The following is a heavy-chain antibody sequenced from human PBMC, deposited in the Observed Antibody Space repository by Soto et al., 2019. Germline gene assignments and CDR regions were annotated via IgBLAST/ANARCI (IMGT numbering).Heavy chain of an antibody. CDR3: AREVVAAPKYYYYGMDV. V-gene: IGHV1-2*04. Sequence: ASVKVSCKASGYTFTGYYMHWVRQAPGQGLEWMGWINPNSGGTNYAQKFQGWVTMTRDTSISTAYMELSRLRSDDTAVYYCAREVVAAPKYYYYGMDVWGQGTTVTVSS. J-gene: IGHJ6*02. CDR2: INPNSGGT. CDR1: GYTFTGYY. D-gene: IGHD2-15*01.